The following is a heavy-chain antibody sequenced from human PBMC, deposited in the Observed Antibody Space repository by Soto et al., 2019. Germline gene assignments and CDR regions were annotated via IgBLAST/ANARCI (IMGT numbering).Heavy chain of an antibody. J-gene: IGHJ4*02. CDR1: GFTFSSFW. CDR3: AREPGFIRGVAAKCVDY. Sequence: GGSLRLSCAASGFTFSSFWMTWVRQAPGKGLEWVANIKQDGSEKYYVDSVKGRFTISRDNAKNSLYLQMNSLSAEDTAVYYCAREPGFIRGVAAKCVDYWGQGTLVTVSS. CDR2: IKQDGSEK. D-gene: IGHD2-15*01. V-gene: IGHV3-7*04.